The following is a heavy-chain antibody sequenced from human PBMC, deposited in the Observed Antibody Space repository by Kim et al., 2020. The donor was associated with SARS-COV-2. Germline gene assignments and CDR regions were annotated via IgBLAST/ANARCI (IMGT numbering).Heavy chain of an antibody. V-gene: IGHV4-59*08. J-gene: IGHJ5*02. Sequence: SETLSLTCTVSGGSISSYYWSWIRQPPGKGLEWIGYIYYSGSTNYNPSLKSRVTISVDTSKNQFSLKLSSVTAADTAVYYCARHDYGGLRFDPWGQGTLVTVSS. CDR2: IYYSGST. CDR1: GGSISSYY. D-gene: IGHD4-17*01. CDR3: ARHDYGGLRFDP.